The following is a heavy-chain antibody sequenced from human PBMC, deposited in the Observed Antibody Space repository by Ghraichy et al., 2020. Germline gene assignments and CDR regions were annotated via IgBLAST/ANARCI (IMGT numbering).Heavy chain of an antibody. J-gene: IGHJ3*02. CDR1: GGTFSSYA. CDR2: IIPIFGTA. D-gene: IGHD3-22*01. CDR3: ARVTSDDSSGYYYVRNAFDI. V-gene: IGHV1-69*06. Sequence: SVKVSCKASGGTFSSYAISWVRQAPGQGLEWMGGIIPIFGTANYAQKFQGRVTITADKSTSTAYMELSSLRSEDTAVYYCARVTSDDSSGYYYVRNAFDIWGQGTMVTVSS.